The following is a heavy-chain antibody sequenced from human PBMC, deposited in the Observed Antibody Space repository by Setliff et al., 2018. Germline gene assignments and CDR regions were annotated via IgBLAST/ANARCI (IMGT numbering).Heavy chain of an antibody. CDR3: ARFAGSSWVDY. CDR1: GYSISSGYY. D-gene: IGHD6-13*01. J-gene: IGHJ4*02. V-gene: IGHV4-38-2*01. CDR2: VRHRGGT. Sequence: PSETLSLTCAVSGYSISSGYYWGWIRQPPGKGLEWLGSVRHRGGTYYNPSLKSRVTISVDTSKNQFSLKLSSVTAADTAVYYCARFAGSSWVDYWGQGTLVTVSS.